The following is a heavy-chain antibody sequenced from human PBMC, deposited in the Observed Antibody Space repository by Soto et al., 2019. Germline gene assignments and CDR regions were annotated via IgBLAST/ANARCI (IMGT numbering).Heavy chain of an antibody. D-gene: IGHD3-9*01. V-gene: IGHV3-53*01. CDR1: GFSVTSNY. J-gene: IGHJ4*02. Sequence: GGSLRLSCAASGFSVTSNYMTWVRQAPGKGLECVSVIYAGGNTYYPDSVKGRFTISSDNSKNTLFPQMNNLRAEDTAVYYCARVTTFYDILTSSYALNYCDYWCQGTRVTVSS. CDR2: IYAGGNT. CDR3: ARVTTFYDILTSSYALNYCDY.